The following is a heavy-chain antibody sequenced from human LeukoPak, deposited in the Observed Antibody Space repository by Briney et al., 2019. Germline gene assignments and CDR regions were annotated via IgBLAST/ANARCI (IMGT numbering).Heavy chain of an antibody. D-gene: IGHD4-17*01. CDR2: INSDGSST. Sequence: PGGSLRLSCAASGFTFSTYWMHWVRQAPGKGLVWVSRINSDGSSTSYGDSVKGRFSISRDNAKNTLYLQMNSLRAEDTAVYYCARGDYGDYGKDYWGQGTLVTVSS. J-gene: IGHJ4*02. CDR3: ARGDYGDYGKDY. V-gene: IGHV3-74*01. CDR1: GFTFSTYW.